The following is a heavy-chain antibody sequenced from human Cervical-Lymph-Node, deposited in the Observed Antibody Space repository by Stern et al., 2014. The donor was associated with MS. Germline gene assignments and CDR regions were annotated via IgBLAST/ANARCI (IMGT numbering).Heavy chain of an antibody. J-gene: IGHJ2*01. V-gene: IGHV1-69*01. CDR1: GGTFSSYA. CDR2: IIPIFGTA. CDR3: ARSPGIAVAGLDWYFDL. Sequence: VQLVESGAEVKKPGPSVKVSCKASGGTFSSYAISWVRQAPGQGLEWMGGIIPIFGTANYAQKFQGRGTITADESTSTAYMELSSLRSEDTAVYYCARSPGIAVAGLDWYFDLWGRGTLVTVSS. D-gene: IGHD6-19*01.